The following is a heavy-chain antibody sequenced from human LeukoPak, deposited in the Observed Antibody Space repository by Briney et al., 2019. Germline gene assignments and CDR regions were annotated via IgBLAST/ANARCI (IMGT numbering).Heavy chain of an antibody. CDR1: GGSIRTHF. CDR2: IYDNGDT. J-gene: IGHJ4*02. Sequence: SETLSLTCTVSGGSIRTHFWSWIPQPPGKGLERIGYIYDNGDTHYNPSLRSRVTISVDTSKNRFALNLSSVTAADTAVYYCARHPFNSPFDYWGQGTLVTVFS. D-gene: IGHD4-23*01. V-gene: IGHV4-59*08. CDR3: ARHPFNSPFDY.